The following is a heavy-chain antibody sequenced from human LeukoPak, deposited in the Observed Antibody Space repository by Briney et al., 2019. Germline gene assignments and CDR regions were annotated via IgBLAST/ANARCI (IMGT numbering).Heavy chain of an antibody. CDR2: ISYDGTNQ. Sequence: PGRSLRLSCAASGFTFSTYTMQWVRQAPGKGLEWVALISYDGTNQYYADSVKGRFTISRDNSKNTVYLQMNSLRTEDTAVYYCARVVATIVVDMENFQHWGQGTLVAVSS. V-gene: IGHV3-30-3*01. CDR3: ARVVATIVVDMENFQH. J-gene: IGHJ1*01. D-gene: IGHD5-12*01. CDR1: GFTFSTYT.